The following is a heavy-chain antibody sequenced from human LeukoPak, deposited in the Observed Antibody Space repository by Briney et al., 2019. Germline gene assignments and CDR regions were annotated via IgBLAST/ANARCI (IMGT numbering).Heavy chain of an antibody. J-gene: IGHJ3*01. V-gene: IGHV7-4-1*02. CDR1: GYNFTNYA. CDR2: INTNTGHP. Sequence: GASVKVSCKASGYNFTNYALNWVRQTPGQGLEWMRWINTNTGHPTYGQGFTARFVFSLDASVSTAFLQISTLKPADTAIYYCATSLGAGSDAFALWGQGTMVTVSS. CDR3: ATSLGAGSDAFAL. D-gene: IGHD1-1*01.